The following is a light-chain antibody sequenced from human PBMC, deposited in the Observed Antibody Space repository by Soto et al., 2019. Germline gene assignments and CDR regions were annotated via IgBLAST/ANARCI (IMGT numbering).Light chain of an antibody. CDR1: QSISHY. Sequence: DIQMTQSPSSLSASVGDRVTITCRTSQSISHYLNWYQQKPGKAPKVLIYAASNLQSGVPSRFSGSGSGTAFTLTIISLLTEDFSTDYCQQSYSPPWTVGQGTKVEIK. V-gene: IGKV1-39*01. CDR2: AAS. CDR3: QQSYSPPWT. J-gene: IGKJ1*01.